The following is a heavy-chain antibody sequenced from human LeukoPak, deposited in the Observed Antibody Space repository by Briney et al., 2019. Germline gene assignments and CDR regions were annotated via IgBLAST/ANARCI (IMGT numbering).Heavy chain of an antibody. V-gene: IGHV4-4*09. Sequence: SETLSLTCTVSGGSISSYYWSWIRQAPGKGLEWIGYIYTSGSTNYNPSLKSRVTISVDTSKNQFSLKLSSVTAADTAVYYCARVLRYCSSTSCPKRVYYYYMDVWGKGTTVTVSS. D-gene: IGHD2-2*01. J-gene: IGHJ6*03. CDR2: IYTSGST. CDR1: GGSISSYY. CDR3: ARVLRYCSSTSCPKRVYYYYMDV.